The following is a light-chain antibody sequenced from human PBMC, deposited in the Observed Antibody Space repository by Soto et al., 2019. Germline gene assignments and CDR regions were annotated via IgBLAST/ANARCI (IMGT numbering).Light chain of an antibody. CDR2: GAS. CDR1: QSISTS. J-gene: IGKJ1*01. CDR3: QQYNNWPLWT. V-gene: IGKV3-20*01. Sequence: EIVLTQSPGTLSLSPGDRATLSCRASQSISTSLTWYQQKPGQAPRLLIYGASSRATGIPDRFSGSGSGTDFTLTISRLEPEDFAVYCCQQYNNWPLWTFGQGTKVDIK.